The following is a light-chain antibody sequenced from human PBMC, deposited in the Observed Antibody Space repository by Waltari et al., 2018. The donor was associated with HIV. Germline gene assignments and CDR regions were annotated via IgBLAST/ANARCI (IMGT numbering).Light chain of an antibody. CDR1: QSVTSNY. V-gene: IGKV3-20*01. CDR2: DAS. Sequence: EIVLTQSPATLSLSPGERATLACRAGQSVTSNYLAWYQQRPGQATRLLIYDASRRATGIPDRFSGSGSGSDFTLTISRLEPEDFAMYYCQQYGSSHFTFGPGTKVDIK. J-gene: IGKJ3*01. CDR3: QQYGSSHFT.